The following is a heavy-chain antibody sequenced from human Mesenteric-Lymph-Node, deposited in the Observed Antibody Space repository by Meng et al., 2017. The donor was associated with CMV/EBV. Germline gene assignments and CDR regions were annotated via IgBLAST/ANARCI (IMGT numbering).Heavy chain of an antibody. Sequence: SETLSLTCAVYGGSFSGYYWSWIRQPPGKGLEWTGEINHSGSTNYNPSLKSRVTISVDTSKNQFSLKLSSVTAADTAVYYCARKLLWFGELLEIDWGQGTLVTVSS. CDR3: ARKLLWFGELLEID. J-gene: IGHJ4*02. CDR2: INHSGST. CDR1: GGSFSGYY. D-gene: IGHD3-10*01. V-gene: IGHV4-34*01.